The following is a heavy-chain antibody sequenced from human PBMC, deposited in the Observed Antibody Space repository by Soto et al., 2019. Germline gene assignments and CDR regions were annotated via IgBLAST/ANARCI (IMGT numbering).Heavy chain of an antibody. D-gene: IGHD2-15*01. CDR3: ARASSGCGGSCYQRDYQYGMDV. CDR2: IIPIFGTA. J-gene: IGHJ6*02. CDR1: GGPFSTYA. V-gene: IGHV1-69*13. Sequence: ASVKVSCKASGGPFSTYAISWVRQAPGQGLEGMGGIIPIFGTANYAQKFQGRVTITADESTNTAYMELSSLRSEDTAIYYGARASSGCGGSCYQRDYQYGMDVWGLGTTVTVSS.